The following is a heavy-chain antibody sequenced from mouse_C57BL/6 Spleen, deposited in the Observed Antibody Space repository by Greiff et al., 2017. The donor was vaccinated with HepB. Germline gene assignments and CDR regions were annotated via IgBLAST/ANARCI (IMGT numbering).Heavy chain of an antibody. CDR3: ARDYYGSSSALDY. V-gene: IGHV5-4*01. CDR1: GFTFSSYA. J-gene: IGHJ2*01. D-gene: IGHD1-1*01. CDR2: ISDGGSYT. Sequence: EVHLVESGGGLVKPGGSLKLSCAASGFTFSSYAMSWVRQTPEKRLEWVATISDGGSYTYYPDNVKGRFTISRDNAKNNLYLQMSHLKSEDTAMYYCARDYYGSSSALDYWGQGTTLTVSS.